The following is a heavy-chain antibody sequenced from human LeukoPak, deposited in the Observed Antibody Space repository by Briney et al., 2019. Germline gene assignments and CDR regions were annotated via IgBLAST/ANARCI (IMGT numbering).Heavy chain of an antibody. V-gene: IGHV4-59*01. D-gene: IGHD6-13*01. CDR2: IYYSGST. Sequence: SETLSLTCAVYGGSSSGYYWSWIRQPPGKGLEWIGYIYYSGSTNYNPSLKSRVTISVDTSKNQFSLKLSSVTAADTAVYYCARARYSSSWACDYWGQGTLVTVSS. CDR1: GGSSSGYY. J-gene: IGHJ4*02. CDR3: ARARYSSSWACDY.